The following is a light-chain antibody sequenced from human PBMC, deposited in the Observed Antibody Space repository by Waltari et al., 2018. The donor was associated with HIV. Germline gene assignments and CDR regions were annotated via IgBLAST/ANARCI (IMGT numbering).Light chain of an antibody. J-gene: IGLJ3*02. CDR2: TNN. Sequence: QSVLTQPPSASGTPGQRVTISCSGSSSNIGFNIVNWYQQLPGAAPKLLIYTNNQRASGVPGRFSCSKSGTSASLAIRGLQSEDEADYYCAVWDDSLSGLVFGGGTKLTVL. CDR3: AVWDDSLSGLV. V-gene: IGLV1-44*01. CDR1: SSNIGFNI.